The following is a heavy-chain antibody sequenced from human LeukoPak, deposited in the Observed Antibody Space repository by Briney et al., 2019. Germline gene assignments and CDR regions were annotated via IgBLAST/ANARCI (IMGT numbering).Heavy chain of an antibody. Sequence: GGSLRLSCAASGFIFSSYALGWVRQAPGKGLEWVSAISRSDDRTYYADSVKGRFTISRDNAKNSLYLQMNSLRAEDTAVYYCARDPEYIVVVPAAMGPGAFDIWGQGTMVTVSS. D-gene: IGHD2-2*01. J-gene: IGHJ3*02. V-gene: IGHV3-23*01. CDR2: ISRSDDRT. CDR1: GFIFSSYA. CDR3: ARDPEYIVVVPAAMGPGAFDI.